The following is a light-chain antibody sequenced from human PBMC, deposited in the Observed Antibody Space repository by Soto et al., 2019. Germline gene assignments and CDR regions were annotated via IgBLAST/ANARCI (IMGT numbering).Light chain of an antibody. CDR3: QQYGSSPSVT. CDR1: QSVSSSY. CDR2: GAS. J-gene: IGKJ2*01. Sequence: EIVLTQSPGILSLSPGERATLSCRASQSVSSSYLAWYQQKPGQAPRLLIYGASSRATGIPDRFSGSGSGTDFTLTISRLEPEDFAVYYCQQYGSSPSVTFGQGTKVDIK. V-gene: IGKV3-20*01.